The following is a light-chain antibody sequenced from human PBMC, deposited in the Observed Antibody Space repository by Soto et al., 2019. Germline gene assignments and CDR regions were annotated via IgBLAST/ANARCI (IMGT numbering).Light chain of an antibody. CDR1: SSNIGRNT. CDR3: AAWDASLNGPWV. J-gene: IGLJ3*02. V-gene: IGLV1-44*01. CDR2: SSN. Sequence: QAVVTQPPSASGTPGQRVTISCSGSSSNIGRNTVNWYQQLPGTAPKLLIYSSNQRPSGVPDRFSGSKSGTSASLAISGLQSEDEADYYCAAWDASLNGPWVFGGGTKVTVL.